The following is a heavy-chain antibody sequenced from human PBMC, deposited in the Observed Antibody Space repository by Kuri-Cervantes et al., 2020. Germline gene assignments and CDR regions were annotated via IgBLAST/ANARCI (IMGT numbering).Heavy chain of an antibody. V-gene: IGHV5-51*01. CDR3: ARHAYYCDSSGYYIFDY. J-gene: IGHJ4*02. CDR2: IYPGDSDT. CDR1: GYSFTSYW. Sequence: KVSCKGSGYSFTSYWIGWVRQMPGKGLEWMGIIYPGDSDTRYSPSFQGQVTISADKSISTAYLQWSSLKASDTAMYYCARHAYYCDSSGYYIFDYWGQGTLVTVSS. D-gene: IGHD3-22*01.